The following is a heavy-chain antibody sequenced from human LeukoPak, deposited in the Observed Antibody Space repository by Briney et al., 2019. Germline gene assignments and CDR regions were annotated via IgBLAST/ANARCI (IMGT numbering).Heavy chain of an antibody. CDR1: GYSINSGFY. J-gene: IGHJ4*02. D-gene: IGHD3-16*01. V-gene: IGHV4-38-2*02. CDR3: ARGVGLTQGGAFDF. Sequence: PSETLSLTCTVSGYSINSGFYWGWIRQPPGKGLEWIGSIYHSGSTHYKSSLKGRVTISVDTSKNQLSLKLTSVTAADTAVYYCARGVGLTQGGAFDFWGQGTLVTVSS. CDR2: IYHSGST.